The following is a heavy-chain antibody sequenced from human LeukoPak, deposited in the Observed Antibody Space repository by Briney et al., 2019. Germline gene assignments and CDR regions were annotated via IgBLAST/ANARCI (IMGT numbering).Heavy chain of an antibody. CDR3: ARRVRGSVIWFDP. D-gene: IGHD3-10*01. Sequence: SETLSLTCTVSGGSISSSSDYSGWIRQPPGRGLEWLGSNYYSGSTYYNPSLKSRVTISVDTTKNQFSLKLSSVTAADTAVYYCARRVRGSVIWFDPWGEGTLVTVSS. CDR2: NYYSGST. V-gene: IGHV4-39*01. J-gene: IGHJ5*02. CDR1: GGSISSSSDY.